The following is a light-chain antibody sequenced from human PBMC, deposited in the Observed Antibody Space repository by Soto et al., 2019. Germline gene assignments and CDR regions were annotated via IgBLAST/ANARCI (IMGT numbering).Light chain of an antibody. Sequence: DIQMTQSPSTLSAAVGDRVTITCRASQSVSNWLAWYQQKPGKAPKLLIYRASTLESGVPGRFTGSGSGTEFNLTISSLQPDDFATYYCQQYSTWGTFGQGTKVEVK. CDR1: QSVSNW. V-gene: IGKV1-5*03. CDR3: QQYSTWGT. CDR2: RAS. J-gene: IGKJ1*01.